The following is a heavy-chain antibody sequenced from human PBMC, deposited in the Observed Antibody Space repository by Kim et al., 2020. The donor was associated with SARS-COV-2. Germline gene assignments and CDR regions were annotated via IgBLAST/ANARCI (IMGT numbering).Heavy chain of an antibody. V-gene: IGHV3-23*01. CDR3: AHSSGWGFNDY. Sequence: GGSLRLSCAASGFTFSSYAMSWVRQAPGKGLEWVSAISGSGGSTYYADSVKGRFTITRDNSKNTLYLQMNSLRAEDTAVYYCAHSSGWGFNDYWGQGTLVTVSS. CDR2: ISGSGGST. J-gene: IGHJ4*02. CDR1: GFTFSSYA. D-gene: IGHD6-19*01.